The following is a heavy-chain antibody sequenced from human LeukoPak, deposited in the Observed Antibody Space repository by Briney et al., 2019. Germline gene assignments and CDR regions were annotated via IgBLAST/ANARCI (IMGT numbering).Heavy chain of an antibody. J-gene: IGHJ4*02. D-gene: IGHD2-15*01. CDR1: VFPFNKYF. Sequence: GGSLRLSCAASVFPFNKYFMHWVRQAPGKGLEWVAVISYDGRNNYADSVKGRFTISRDNSKNTLYLQMNSLRAEDTAVYYCARGELGEVVVPASHFSAFDLWGQGTLVTVSS. CDR2: ISYDGRN. V-gene: IGHV3-30*04. CDR3: ARGELGEVVVPASHFSAFDL.